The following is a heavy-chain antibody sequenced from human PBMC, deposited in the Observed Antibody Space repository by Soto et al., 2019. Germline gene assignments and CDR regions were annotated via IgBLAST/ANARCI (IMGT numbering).Heavy chain of an antibody. J-gene: IGHJ4*02. D-gene: IGHD3-10*01. Sequence: GGSLRLSCAASGFTFSSYWMSWVRQAPGKGLEWVANIKQDGSEKYYVDSVKGRFTISRDNAKNSLYLQMNSLRAEDTAVHYCVRLWFGESIDYWGQGTLVTVSS. CDR1: GFTFSSYW. CDR3: VRLWFGESIDY. V-gene: IGHV3-7*05. CDR2: IKQDGSEK.